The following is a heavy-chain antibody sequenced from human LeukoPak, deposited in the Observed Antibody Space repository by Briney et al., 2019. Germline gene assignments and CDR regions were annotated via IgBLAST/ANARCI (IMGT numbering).Heavy chain of an antibody. Sequence: PSETLSLTCAVSGGSISSGGYSWSWIRQPPGKGLEWIGYIYHSGSTYYNPSLKSRATISVDRSKNQFSLKLSSVTAADTAVYYCARGTGGQWLVNWFDPWGQGTLVTVSS. J-gene: IGHJ5*02. V-gene: IGHV4-30-2*01. D-gene: IGHD6-19*01. CDR2: IYHSGST. CDR1: GGSISSGGYS. CDR3: ARGTGGQWLVNWFDP.